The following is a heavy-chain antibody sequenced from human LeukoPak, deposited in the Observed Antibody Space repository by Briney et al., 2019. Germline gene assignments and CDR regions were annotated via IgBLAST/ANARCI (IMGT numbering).Heavy chain of an antibody. CDR2: IRYDGSNK. D-gene: IGHD3-10*01. V-gene: IGHV3-30*02. Sequence: GGSLRLSCVVSGFTFSSYGMHWVRQAPGKGLEWVAFIRYDGSNKYYADSVKGRFTISRDNSKNTLYLQMNSLRAEDTAVYYCAKDYYGSPGYYYMDVWGKGTTVTVSS. CDR1: GFTFSSYG. J-gene: IGHJ6*03. CDR3: AKDYYGSPGYYYMDV.